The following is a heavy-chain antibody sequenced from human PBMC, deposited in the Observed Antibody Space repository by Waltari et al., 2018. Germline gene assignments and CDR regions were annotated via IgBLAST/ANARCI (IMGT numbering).Heavy chain of an antibody. Sequence: QVQLQESGPGLVKPSETLSLTCAVSGYSISSGYYWGWIRQPPGKGLEWIGSIYQSGSTDYNPSLKSRVTISVDTSKNQFSLKLSSVTAADTAVYYCARHSRDNLGGFDYWGQGTLVTVSS. CDR2: IYQSGST. D-gene: IGHD3-22*01. V-gene: IGHV4-38-2*01. CDR3: ARHSRDNLGGFDY. J-gene: IGHJ4*02. CDR1: GYSISSGYY.